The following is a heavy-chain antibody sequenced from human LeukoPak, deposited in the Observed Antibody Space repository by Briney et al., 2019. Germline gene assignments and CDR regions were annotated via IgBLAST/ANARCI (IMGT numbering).Heavy chain of an antibody. CDR1: GYTFTSYG. CDR2: ISAYNGNT. V-gene: IGHV1-18*01. Sequence: ASVKVSCKASGYTFTSYGISWVRQAPGQGLEWMGWISAYNGNTNYAQKLQGRVTMTTDTSTSTAYMELSSLRSEDTAVYYCARATYYYDSSGYSTFDYWGQGTLVTVSS. CDR3: ARATYYYDSSGYSTFDY. J-gene: IGHJ4*02. D-gene: IGHD3-22*01.